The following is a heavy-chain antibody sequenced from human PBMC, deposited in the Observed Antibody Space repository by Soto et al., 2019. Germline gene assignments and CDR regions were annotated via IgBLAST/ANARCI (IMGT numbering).Heavy chain of an antibody. CDR3: ARDKERQQLGGNYCDGIAV. CDR1: GGTFGNSA. Sequence: QVQLVQSGAEVKKPGSSVTVSCKASGGTFGNSAISLVRQAPGQGLEWMGGIIPIFPTPDYAQKFQGRVTMAEYESTTTADMEWTSLRSEDTSISYCARDKERQQLGGNYCDGIAVWGQGTTVTVSS. J-gene: IGHJ6*02. CDR2: IIPIFPTP. D-gene: IGHD6-25*01. V-gene: IGHV1-69*12.